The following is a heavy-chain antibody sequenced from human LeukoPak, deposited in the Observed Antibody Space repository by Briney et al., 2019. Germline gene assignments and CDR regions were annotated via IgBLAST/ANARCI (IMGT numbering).Heavy chain of an antibody. CDR1: GYSISSGYY. CDR2: IYHSGSA. CDR3: ARDIIPDHYYGSGSYYRPVFAFDI. Sequence: SGTLSLTCAVSGYSISSGYYWGWIRQPPGKGLEWIGSIYHSGSAYYNPSLKSRVTISVDTSKNQFSLKLSSVTAADTAVYYCARDIIPDHYYGSGSYYRPVFAFDIWGQGTMVTVSS. D-gene: IGHD3-10*01. J-gene: IGHJ3*02. V-gene: IGHV4-38-2*02.